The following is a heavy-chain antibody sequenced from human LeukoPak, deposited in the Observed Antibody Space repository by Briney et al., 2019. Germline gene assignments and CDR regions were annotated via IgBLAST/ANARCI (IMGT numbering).Heavy chain of an antibody. Sequence: GGSLRLSCAASGFTFSSYAMHWVRQAPGKGLEWVTVISYDGSTTYYADSVKGRFTISRDNSKNTVYLQMNSLRAEDTAVYYCARKSMTYYDYYYYGMDVWGQGTTVTVSS. CDR3: ARKSMTYYDYYYYGMDV. CDR2: ISYDGSTT. V-gene: IGHV3-30*04. D-gene: IGHD3-10*01. J-gene: IGHJ6*02. CDR1: GFTFSSYA.